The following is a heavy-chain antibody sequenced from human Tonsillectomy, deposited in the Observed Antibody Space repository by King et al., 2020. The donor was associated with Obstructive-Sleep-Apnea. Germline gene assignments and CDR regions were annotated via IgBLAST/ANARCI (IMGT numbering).Heavy chain of an antibody. CDR3: ASDLGRNGFGFDY. J-gene: IGHJ4*02. CDR1: GGTFTSDV. Sequence: QLVQSGAEVKKPGSSVKVSCKASGGTFTSDVINWVRQAPGQGLEWMGRIIPILGTGNYAQKLQGRVTITADKSTSTAHMELSSRRSDDTAVYYCASDLGRNGFGFDYWGQGTLVTVSS. V-gene: IGHV1-69*09. D-gene: IGHD1-1*01. CDR2: IIPILGTG.